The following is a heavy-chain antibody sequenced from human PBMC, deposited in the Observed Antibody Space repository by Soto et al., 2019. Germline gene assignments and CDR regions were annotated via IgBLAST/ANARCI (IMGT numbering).Heavy chain of an antibody. J-gene: IGHJ4*02. CDR2: ISYDGSNQ. D-gene: IGHD5-12*01. Sequence: GWSLRLSCAASGFTFSSYPMHWVRQAPGKGLEWVAVISYDGSNQYHADSVTGRFTISRDNSKKTLYLQMNSLRGDDTGVYYCARGATGYLTAAAVAYWGQGTRVTVSS. V-gene: IGHV3-30-3*01. CDR1: GFTFSSYP. CDR3: ARGATGYLTAAAVAY.